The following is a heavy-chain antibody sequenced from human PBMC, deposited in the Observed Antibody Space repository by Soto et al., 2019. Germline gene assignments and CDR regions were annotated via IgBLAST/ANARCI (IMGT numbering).Heavy chain of an antibody. D-gene: IGHD3-22*01. J-gene: IGHJ4*02. CDR3: AREDDSSGYDC. Sequence: EVQLVESGGGLVQPGGSLRLSCAASGFTFSSYDMHWVRQATGKGLEWVSAIGTAGDTYYPGSVKGRFTISRENAKNSLYLQMNSLRAEDTAVYYCAREDDSSGYDCWGQGTLVTVSS. V-gene: IGHV3-13*01. CDR2: IGTAGDT. CDR1: GFTFSSYD.